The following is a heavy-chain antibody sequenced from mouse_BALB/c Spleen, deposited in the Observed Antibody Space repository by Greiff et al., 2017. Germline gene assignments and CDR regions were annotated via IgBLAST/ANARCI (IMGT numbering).Heavy chain of an antibody. CDR1: GYAFSSYW. CDR3: ARSTMITTAYFDY. CDR2: IYPGDGDT. D-gene: IGHD2-4*01. Sequence: VQLVESGAELVRPGSSVKISCKASGYAFSSYWMNWVKQRPGQGLEWIGQIYPGDGDTNYNGKFKGKATLTADKSSSTAYMQLSSLTSEDSAVYFCARSTMITTAYFDYWGQGTTLTVSS. J-gene: IGHJ2*01. V-gene: IGHV1-80*01.